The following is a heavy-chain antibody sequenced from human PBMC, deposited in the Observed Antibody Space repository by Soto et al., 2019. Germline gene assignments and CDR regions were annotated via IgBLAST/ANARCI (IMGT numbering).Heavy chain of an antibody. J-gene: IGHJ4*02. CDR2: INHSGST. V-gene: IGHV4-34*01. CDR3: ARGPGIAAAGRIDY. D-gene: IGHD6-13*01. Sequence: PSETLSLTCAVYGGSFSGYYWSWIRQPPGKGLEWIGEINHSGSTNYDPSLKSRVTISVDTSKNQFSLKLSSVTAADTAVYYCARGPGIAAAGRIDYWGQGTLVTVSS. CDR1: GGSFSGYY.